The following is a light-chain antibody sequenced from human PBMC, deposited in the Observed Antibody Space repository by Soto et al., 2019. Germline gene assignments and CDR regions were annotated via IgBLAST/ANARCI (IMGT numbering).Light chain of an antibody. Sequence: DIQMTQSPSSRSASIVDTVTITFRASQDISNYLAWYQQTPGKVPKLLIYTASTLQSGVPSRFSGSGSGTDFTLTISSLQPEDVATYYCQKYNSALTFGQGTRLEIK. V-gene: IGKV1-27*01. J-gene: IGKJ5*01. CDR2: TAS. CDR1: QDISNY. CDR3: QKYNSALT.